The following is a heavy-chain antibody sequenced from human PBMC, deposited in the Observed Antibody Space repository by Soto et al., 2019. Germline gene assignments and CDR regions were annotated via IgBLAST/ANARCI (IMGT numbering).Heavy chain of an antibody. V-gene: IGHV1-69*01. Sequence: QVQLVQSGAEVKKPGSSVKVSCKASGGTFSSYAISWVRQAPGQGLEWMGGIIPIFGTANYAQKCQGRVTITWDESTSTAYMEPRSGRVEDAAVYNFARNEKDCSGGSCYSPLYYYYGMDVWCQGTTVTDS. CDR3: ARNEKDCSGGSCYSPLYYYYGMDV. CDR1: GGTFSSYA. D-gene: IGHD2-15*01. CDR2: IIPIFGTA. J-gene: IGHJ6*02.